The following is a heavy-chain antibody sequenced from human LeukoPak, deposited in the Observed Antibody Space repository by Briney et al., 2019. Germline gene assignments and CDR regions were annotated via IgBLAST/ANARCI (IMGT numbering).Heavy chain of an antibody. CDR3: ARGRAIFGVALDY. J-gene: IGHJ4*02. D-gene: IGHD3-3*01. CDR2: IYYSGST. CDR1: GGSISTYY. Sequence: KTSETLSLTCTVSGGSISTYYWSWIRQPPGKGLEWIGYIYYSGSTNYNPSLKSRVTISVDTSKNQFSLKLSSVTAADTAVYYCARGRAIFGVALDYWGQGTLVTVSS. V-gene: IGHV4-59*01.